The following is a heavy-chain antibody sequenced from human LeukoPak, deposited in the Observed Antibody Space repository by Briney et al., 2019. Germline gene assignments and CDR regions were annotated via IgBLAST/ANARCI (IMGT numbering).Heavy chain of an antibody. CDR3: ARDQRNGGVVTATY. CDR1: GYTFTSYD. V-gene: IGHV1-18*01. Sequence: ASVKVSCKASGYTFTSYDINWVRQATGQGLEWMGWISAYNGNTNYAQKLQGRVTMTTDTSTSTAYMELRSLRSDDTAVYYCARDQRNGGVVTATYWGQGTLVTVSS. CDR2: ISAYNGNT. J-gene: IGHJ4*02. D-gene: IGHD2-21*02.